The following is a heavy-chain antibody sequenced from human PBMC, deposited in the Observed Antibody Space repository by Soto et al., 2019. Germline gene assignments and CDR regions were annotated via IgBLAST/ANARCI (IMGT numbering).Heavy chain of an antibody. V-gene: IGHV3-73*02. J-gene: IGHJ4*02. Sequence: EVQLVESGGDLVQPGGSLKLSCAASGFIFSGTTIHWVRQASGEGLEWVGRIRGRADNYATGYAASVKGRFTISRDDSKKTAYLQMNSRKTEDTAVYLCTRAPDGNNADYWGQGTLVTVSS. CDR3: TRAPDGNNADY. D-gene: IGHD6-13*01. CDR1: GFIFSGTT. CDR2: IRGRADNYAT.